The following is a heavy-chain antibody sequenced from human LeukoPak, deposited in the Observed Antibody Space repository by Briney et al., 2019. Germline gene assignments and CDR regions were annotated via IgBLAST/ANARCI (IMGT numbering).Heavy chain of an antibody. CDR1: GFTVISNY. CDR3: ARAAPPWLQYS. V-gene: IGHV3-53*01. Sequence: GGSLRLSCAASGFTVISNYMSWVRQAPGKGLEWVSLIYSGGSTYYADSVRGRFTISRDNSKNTLCLQMNSLRAEDTAVYYCARAAPPWLQYSWGQGTLVTVSS. D-gene: IGHD5-18*01. CDR2: IYSGGST. J-gene: IGHJ4*02.